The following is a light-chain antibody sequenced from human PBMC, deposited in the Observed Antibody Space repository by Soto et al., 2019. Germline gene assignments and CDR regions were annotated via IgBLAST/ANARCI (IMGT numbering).Light chain of an antibody. V-gene: IGLV1-47*01. CDR1: ISNIGTNY. J-gene: IGLJ1*01. CDR2: RDN. CDR3: AAWEDTGRRYV. Sequence: QSVLTQPPSVSGTPGQRVTISCSGGISNIGTNYVHWFQQLPGTAPKVLSNRDNQRPSGVPDRFSGSKSGTSASLAISVLRSADEAEYYCAAWEDTGRRYVVGTGTKLTVL.